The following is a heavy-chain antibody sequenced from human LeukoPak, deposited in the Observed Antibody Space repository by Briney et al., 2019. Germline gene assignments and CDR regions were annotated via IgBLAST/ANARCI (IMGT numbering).Heavy chain of an antibody. CDR1: GYTFTSYY. D-gene: IGHD3-9*01. Sequence: ASVKVSCKASGYTFTSYYMHWVRQAPGQGLEWMGIINPSGGSTSYAQKFQGRVTMTRDTSTSTVYMELSSLRSEDTAVYYCARVPPPIILTGYAYGMDVWGQGTTVTVSS. J-gene: IGHJ6*02. CDR3: ARVPPPIILTGYAYGMDV. CDR2: INPSGGST. V-gene: IGHV1-46*01.